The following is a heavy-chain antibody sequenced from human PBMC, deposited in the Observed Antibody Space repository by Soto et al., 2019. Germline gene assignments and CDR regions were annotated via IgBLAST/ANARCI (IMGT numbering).Heavy chain of an antibody. J-gene: IGHJ6*02. Sequence: QVQLVQSGAEVKKPGSSVKVSCKASGGTFSSYAISWVRQAPGQGLEWMGGIIPISETTNYAQKFQGRVTMPADEYKSTAYMELSSLTSEETAVCYRARSQGSSTSIKIYYHSSYGKDVWGQGTKVTVPS. CDR2: IIPISETT. D-gene: IGHD2-2*01. CDR1: GGTFSSYA. V-gene: IGHV1-69*01. CDR3: ARSQGSSTSIKIYYHSSYGKDV.